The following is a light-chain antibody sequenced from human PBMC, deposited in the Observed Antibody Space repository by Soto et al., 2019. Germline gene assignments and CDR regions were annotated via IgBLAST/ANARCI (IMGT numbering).Light chain of an antibody. V-gene: IGKV1-33*01. CDR2: DVF. CDR1: QDIGVH. CDR3: QQYDDPPGPFT. Sequence: IQMTQSPSSLSASVGDTVTITCRASQDIGVHFNWYQQKPRQAPKLLIYDVFQMESGVSPRFSGSGSATEFSLTISSLQYEDVGTYYCQQYDDPPGPFTFGPGTRVEIE. J-gene: IGKJ3*01.